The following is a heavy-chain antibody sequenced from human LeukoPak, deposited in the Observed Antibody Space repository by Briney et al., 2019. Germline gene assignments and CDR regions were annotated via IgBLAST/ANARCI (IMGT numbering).Heavy chain of an antibody. J-gene: IGHJ4*02. D-gene: IGHD3-10*01. Sequence: GGSLRLSCAASGFTFSSYAMSWVRQAPGKGLEWVSAISGSGGSTYYADSVKGRFTISRDNAKNSLYVQMNSLRDEDTAVYHCARAGRFGEFIDYWGQGTLVTV. CDR2: ISGSGGST. CDR1: GFTFSSYA. V-gene: IGHV3-23*01. CDR3: ARAGRFGEFIDY.